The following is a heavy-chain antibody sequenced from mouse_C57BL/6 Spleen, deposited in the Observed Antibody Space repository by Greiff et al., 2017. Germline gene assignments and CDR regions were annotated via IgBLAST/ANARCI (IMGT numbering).Heavy chain of an antibody. CDR2: ISSGGSYT. Sequence: EVKLMESGGDLVKPGGSLKLSCAASGFTFSSYGMSWVRQTPDKRLEWVATISSGGSYTYYPDSVKGRFTISRDNAKNTLYLQMSRLTSEDTARYYCARQGTSNFDVWGTGTTVTVSS. CDR1: GFTFSSYG. CDR3: ARQGTSNFDV. J-gene: IGHJ1*03. V-gene: IGHV5-6*01. D-gene: IGHD3-1*01.